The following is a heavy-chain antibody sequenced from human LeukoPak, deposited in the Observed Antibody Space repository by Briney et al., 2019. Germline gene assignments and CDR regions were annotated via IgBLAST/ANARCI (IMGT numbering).Heavy chain of an antibody. D-gene: IGHD4-11*01. J-gene: IGHJ5*02. CDR2: VYPGDSDT. V-gene: IGHV5-51*01. CDR3: ARHRGGYGNYGDWFDP. CDR1: GYIFSRYW. Sequence: GESLKISCKGSGYIFSRYWIAWVRQVPGKGLEWMGIVYPGDSDTRYNPSFQGQVTISADTSISTAYLQWTSLKASDTAMYYCARHRGGYGNYGDWFDPWGQGTLVTVSS.